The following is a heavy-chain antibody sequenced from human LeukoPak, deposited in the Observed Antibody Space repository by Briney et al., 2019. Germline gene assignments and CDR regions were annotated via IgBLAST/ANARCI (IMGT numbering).Heavy chain of an antibody. V-gene: IGHV3-21*01. CDR1: GFTFSSYG. CDR3: ARAPSKYDFWSGYHYYYMDV. Sequence: GGSLRLSCAASGFTFSSYGMHWDRQAPGKGLEWVSSISSSSSYIYYADSVKGRFTISRDNAKHSLYRQMNSLRAEDTAVYYCARAPSKYDFWSGYHYYYMDVWGKGTTVTVSS. CDR2: ISSSSSYI. D-gene: IGHD3-3*01. J-gene: IGHJ6*03.